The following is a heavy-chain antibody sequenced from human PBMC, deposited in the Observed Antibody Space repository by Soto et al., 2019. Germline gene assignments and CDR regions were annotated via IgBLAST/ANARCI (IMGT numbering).Heavy chain of an antibody. V-gene: IGHV3-23*01. CDR2: ITGGNT. D-gene: IGHD3-3*01. J-gene: IGHJ4*02. CDR1: GFTFGTYG. CDR3: AKDKERGGYDSDFDS. Sequence: GGSRRLSWVASGFTFGTYGMGWVRQAPGKGLEWVSTITGGNTYYAASVKGRFTISRDNSKNTLYLQMSSLRAEDTALYYCAKDKERGGYDSDFDSWGQGTLVTVSS.